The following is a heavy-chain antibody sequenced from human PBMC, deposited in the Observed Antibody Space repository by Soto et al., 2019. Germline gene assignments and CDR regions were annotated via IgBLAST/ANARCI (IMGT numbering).Heavy chain of an antibody. V-gene: IGHV4-39*01. Sequence: SETLSLTCSVSGGSIGSSSYYFGWIRQPPGKGLEWIGSLYYTGTTYYNSSLKSRVTISADKSQNQFSLRLSSVTAADTAVYYGARGGTGTYFDYWGQGTLVTVPS. D-gene: IGHD1-1*01. J-gene: IGHJ4*02. CDR1: GGSIGSSSYY. CDR3: ARGGTGTYFDY. CDR2: LYYTGTT.